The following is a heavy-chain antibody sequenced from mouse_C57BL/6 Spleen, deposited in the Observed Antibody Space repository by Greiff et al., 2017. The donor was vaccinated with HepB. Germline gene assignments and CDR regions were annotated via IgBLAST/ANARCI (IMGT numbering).Heavy chain of an antibody. CDR3: ARDYCGSSFQAWFAY. CDR1: GFNIKDYY. D-gene: IGHD1-1*01. J-gene: IGHJ3*01. CDR2: IDPEDGET. V-gene: IGHV14-2*01. Sequence: EVKLQESGAELVKPGASVKLSCTASGFNIKDYYMHWVKQRTEQGLEWIGRIDPEDGETTSAPKFQGKATITADTSSNTAYLQLSSLTSEDTAVYYCARDYCGSSFQAWFAYWGQGTLVTVSA.